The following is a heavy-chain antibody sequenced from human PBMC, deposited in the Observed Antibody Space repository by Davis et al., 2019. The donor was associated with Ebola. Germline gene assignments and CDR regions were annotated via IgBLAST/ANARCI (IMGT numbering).Heavy chain of an antibody. CDR1: GGPFRSAG. J-gene: IGHJ4*02. V-gene: IGHV1-69*04. CDR2: IIHILGMT. Sequence: AASVKVSCKASGGPFRSAGISWVRQAPGQGLEWMGRIIHILGMTDYAQKFQGRVIITADKSTNTAYMELHSLRSEDTALYYCARDQGVGACRIDHWGQGSLVIVSS. CDR3: ARDQGVGACRIDH. D-gene: IGHD1-26*01.